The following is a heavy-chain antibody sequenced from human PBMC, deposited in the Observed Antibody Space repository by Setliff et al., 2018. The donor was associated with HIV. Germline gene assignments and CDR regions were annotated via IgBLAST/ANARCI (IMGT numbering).Heavy chain of an antibody. CDR1: GASFTTHY. V-gene: IGHV4-34*01. CDR3: ARESPHGGDYILTTYYMDV. Sequence: PSETLSLTCTVYGASFTTHYWTWIRQPPGKGLEWIGEIDHSGSTKENPSLKSRVTMSIDTSKDQFSLKLRFVTAADTAVYFCARESPHGGDYILTTYYMDVWGKGTTVTVS. J-gene: IGHJ6*03. D-gene: IGHD4-17*01. CDR2: IDHSGST.